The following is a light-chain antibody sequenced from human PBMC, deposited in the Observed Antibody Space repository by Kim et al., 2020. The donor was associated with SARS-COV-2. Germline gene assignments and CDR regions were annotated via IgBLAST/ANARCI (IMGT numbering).Light chain of an antibody. Sequence: SYELTQPPSVSVAPGETASITCGGHNIGSKSVHWYQQRPGQAPGLIIYYDNERPSGIPERFSGSNSDNPATLTINRVEAGDEADYYCQVWDSSTDHVVFG. CDR3: QVWDSSTDHVV. CDR1: NIGSKS. V-gene: IGLV3-21*04. CDR2: YDN. J-gene: IGLJ2*01.